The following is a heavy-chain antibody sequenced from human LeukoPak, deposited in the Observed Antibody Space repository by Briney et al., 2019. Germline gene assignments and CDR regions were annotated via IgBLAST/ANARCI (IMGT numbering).Heavy chain of an antibody. D-gene: IGHD5-12*01. V-gene: IGHV1-18*01. CDR3: ARDLDSGYDKLYYYYMDV. Sequence: ASVKVSCKASGYTFTSYGISWVRQAPGQGLEWMGWISAYNGNTNYAQKLQGRVTMTTDTSTSTAYMGLRSLRSDDTAVYYCARDLDSGYDKLYYYYMDVWGKGTTVTVSS. J-gene: IGHJ6*03. CDR2: ISAYNGNT. CDR1: GYTFTSYG.